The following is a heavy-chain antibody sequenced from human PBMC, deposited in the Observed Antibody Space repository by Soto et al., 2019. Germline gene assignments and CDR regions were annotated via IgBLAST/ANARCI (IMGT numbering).Heavy chain of an antibody. CDR2: IYYSGST. CDR1: GGSISSYY. CDR3: ARGEYGNYYYYGMDV. Sequence: SETLSLTCTVSGGSISSYYWSWIRQPPGKGLEWIGYIYYSGSTNYNPSLKSRVTISVDTSKNQFSLKLSSVTAADTAVYYCARGEYGNYYYYGMDVWGPVTTVTVS. D-gene: IGHD3-10*01. J-gene: IGHJ6*02. V-gene: IGHV4-59*01.